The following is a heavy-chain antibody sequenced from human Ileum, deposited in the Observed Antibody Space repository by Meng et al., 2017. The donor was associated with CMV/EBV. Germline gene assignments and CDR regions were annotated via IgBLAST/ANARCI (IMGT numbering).Heavy chain of an antibody. CDR2: ISDSGIYT. CDR1: GFTFSDYQ. V-gene: IGHV3-11*06. D-gene: IGHD2-15*01. J-gene: IGHJ4*02. Sequence: QVHLVESGGRLVKPGGSLRLAFAASGFTFSDYQINWIRQAPGKGLEWISYISDSGIYTKYTDSVKGRFTISRDNDKDSVYLQMDNLRDEDTAVYFCAREGGPKRFDSWGQGTLVTVSS. CDR3: AREGGPKRFDS.